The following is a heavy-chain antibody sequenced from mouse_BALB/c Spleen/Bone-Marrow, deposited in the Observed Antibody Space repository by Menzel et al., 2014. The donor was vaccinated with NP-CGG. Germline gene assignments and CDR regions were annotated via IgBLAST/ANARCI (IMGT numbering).Heavy chain of an antibody. CDR2: ISYSGST. D-gene: IGHD4-1*01. V-gene: IGHV3-2*02. Sequence: ESGPGLVKPSQSLSLTCTVTGYSITSDYAWNWIRQFPGNKLEWMGYISYSGSTSYNPSLKSRISITRDTSKNQFFLQLNSVITEDTATYYCAGTWYFDVWGAGTTVTVSS. CDR1: GYSITSDYA. J-gene: IGHJ1*01. CDR3: AGTWYFDV.